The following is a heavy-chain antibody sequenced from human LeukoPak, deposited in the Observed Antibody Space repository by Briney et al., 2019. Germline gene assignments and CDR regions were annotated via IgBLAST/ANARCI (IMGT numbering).Heavy chain of an antibody. Sequence: PGGSLRLSCAASGFTFSSYSMNWVRQAPGKGLEWVSYISSSSSNIYYADSVKGRFTISRDNAKNSLYLQMNSLRAEDTAVYYCARDGGGGVVVVPAAELGFQHWGQGTLVTVSS. CDR3: ARDGGGGVVVVPAAELGFQH. D-gene: IGHD2-2*01. CDR1: GFTFSSYS. V-gene: IGHV3-48*01. J-gene: IGHJ1*01. CDR2: ISSSSSNI.